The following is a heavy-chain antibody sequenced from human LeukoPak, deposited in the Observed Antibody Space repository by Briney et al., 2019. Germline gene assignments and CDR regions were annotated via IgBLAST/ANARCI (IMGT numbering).Heavy chain of an antibody. J-gene: IGHJ4*02. CDR1: ADSISRSSYF. CDR2: IYYSGNT. Sequence: SETLSLTCSVSADSISRSSYFWGWVRQPPGKGLEWLANIYYSGNTFYNPSLKSRVTISLDRSKHQFSLELRSVTAADMAVYYCAAGIEVAGAPFDYWGQGTLVTVSS. V-gene: IGHV4-39*01. CDR3: AAGIEVAGAPFDY. D-gene: IGHD6-19*01.